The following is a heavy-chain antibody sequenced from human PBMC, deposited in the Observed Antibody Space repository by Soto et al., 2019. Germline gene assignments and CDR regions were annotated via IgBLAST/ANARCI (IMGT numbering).Heavy chain of an antibody. CDR1: CGSISSSNW. Sequence: SETLSLTCAVSCGSISSSNWWSWVRQPPGKGLEWIGEIYHSGSTNYNPSLKSRLTISVDKSKNQFSLKLSSVTAADTAVYYCAKMGDYLFDYWGQGTLVTVSS. CDR2: IYHSGST. J-gene: IGHJ4*02. V-gene: IGHV4-4*02. D-gene: IGHD3-16*01. CDR3: AKMGDYLFDY.